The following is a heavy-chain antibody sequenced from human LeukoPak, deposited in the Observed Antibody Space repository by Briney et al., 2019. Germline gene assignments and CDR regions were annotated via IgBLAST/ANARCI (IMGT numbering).Heavy chain of an antibody. CDR3: ARGRAALGTYYFMDV. V-gene: IGHV4-59*01. J-gene: IGHJ6*03. CDR1: GGSISSYY. D-gene: IGHD1-7*01. Sequence: SETLSLTCTVPGGSISSYYWNWIRQPPGKGLEWIGYIYYSGSTNYHPSLKSRVTISVDTSKNQFSLKMNSVTAADTAVYYCARGRAALGTYYFMDVWGKGTTVTVSS. CDR2: IYYSGST.